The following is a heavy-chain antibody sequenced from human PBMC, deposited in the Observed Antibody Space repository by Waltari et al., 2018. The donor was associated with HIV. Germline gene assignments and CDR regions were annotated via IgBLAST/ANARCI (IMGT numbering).Heavy chain of an antibody. V-gene: IGHV3-11*05. CDR1: GFIFSGYY. Sequence: QVQLVESGGGLVKPGGSLRLSCAASGFIFSGYYMSWIRQAPGKGLEWVSYISSSGSYTISADSVKGRFTISRDNDKNFLYLQIDNLTVDDTAVYYCAREGKWLQFNAFDIWGQGTVVTVSS. D-gene: IGHD5-12*01. CDR3: AREGKWLQFNAFDI. J-gene: IGHJ3*02. CDR2: ISSSGSYT.